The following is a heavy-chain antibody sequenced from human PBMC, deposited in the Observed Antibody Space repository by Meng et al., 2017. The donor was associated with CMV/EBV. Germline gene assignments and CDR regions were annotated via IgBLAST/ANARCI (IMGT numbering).Heavy chain of an antibody. CDR3: ARDFFSLEWLQYPPAPNWFDP. CDR2: INPNSGGT. Sequence: ASVKVSCKASGYTFTGYYMHWVRQAPGQGLEWMGWINPNSGGTNYAQKFQGRVTMTRDTSISTAYMELSRLRSDDTAVYYCARDFFSLEWLQYPPAPNWFDPWGQGTLVTVSS. V-gene: IGHV1-2*02. D-gene: IGHD3-3*01. CDR1: GYTFTGYY. J-gene: IGHJ5*02.